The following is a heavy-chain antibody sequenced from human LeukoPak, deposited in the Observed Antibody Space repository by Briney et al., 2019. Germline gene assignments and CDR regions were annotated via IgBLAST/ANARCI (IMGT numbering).Heavy chain of an antibody. J-gene: IGHJ4*02. CDR2: IYSGGST. CDR3: ARAATVDTATYYFDY. V-gene: IGHV3-53*05. Sequence: GGSLRLSCAASGFTVSSNYMSWVRQAPGKGLEWVSVIYSGGSTYYADSVKGRFTISRDNSKNTLYLQMNSLRAEDTAVYYCARAATVDTATYYFDYWGQGTLVTVSS. CDR1: GFTVSSNY. D-gene: IGHD5-18*01.